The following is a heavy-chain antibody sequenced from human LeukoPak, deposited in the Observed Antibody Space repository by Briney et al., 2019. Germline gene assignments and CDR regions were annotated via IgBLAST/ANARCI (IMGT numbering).Heavy chain of an antibody. Sequence: GASVKVSCKASGYTFTGYYMHWVRQAPGQGLEWMGWINPNSGGTNYAQKFQGRVTMTRDTSISTAYMELSRLRSDDTAVYYCARDPFTMVRGVIITLHWFDPWGQGTLATVSS. CDR2: INPNSGGT. CDR1: GYTFTGYY. V-gene: IGHV1-2*02. CDR3: ARDPFTMVRGVIITLHWFDP. J-gene: IGHJ5*02. D-gene: IGHD3-10*01.